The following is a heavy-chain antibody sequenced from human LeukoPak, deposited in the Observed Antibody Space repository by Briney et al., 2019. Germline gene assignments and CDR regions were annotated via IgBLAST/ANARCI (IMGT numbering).Heavy chain of an antibody. D-gene: IGHD3-10*01. V-gene: IGHV3-23*01. Sequence: GGSLRLSCAAPEFTFSSYAMSWVRQAPGKGLEWVSAISGSGGSTYYADSVKGRFTISRDNSKNTLYLQMNSLRAEDTAVYYCAKIVFSNTITMVRGVINMHSVDYWGQGTLVTVSS. CDR1: EFTFSSYA. CDR2: ISGSGGST. CDR3: AKIVFSNTITMVRGVINMHSVDY. J-gene: IGHJ4*02.